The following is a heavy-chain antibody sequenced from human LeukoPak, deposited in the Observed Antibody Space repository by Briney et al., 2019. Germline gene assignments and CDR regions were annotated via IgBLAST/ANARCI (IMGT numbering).Heavy chain of an antibody. CDR1: GFTFSSYA. D-gene: IGHD6-19*01. CDR2: ISYDGSNK. V-gene: IGHV3-30-3*01. Sequence: HPGGSLRLSCAASGFTFSSYAMHWVRQAPGKGPEWVAVISYDGSNKYYADSVKGRFTISRDNSKNTLYLQMNNLRAEDTAVYYCARGAAVAGTGYFDYWGQGTLVTVSS. J-gene: IGHJ4*02. CDR3: ARGAAVAGTGYFDY.